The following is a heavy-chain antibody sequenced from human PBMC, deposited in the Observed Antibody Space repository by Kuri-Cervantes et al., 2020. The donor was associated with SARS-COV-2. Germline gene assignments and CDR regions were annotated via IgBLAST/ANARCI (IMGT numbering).Heavy chain of an antibody. CDR1: GFTFGTYW. D-gene: IGHD3-3*01. V-gene: IGHV3-7*05. Sequence: GGSLRLSCAASGFTFGTYWMSWVRQAPGKGLEWVANIKQDGSATYYVDSVKGRFTISRDNAKNSLYLQMNSLRAEDTAVYYCARERVPTIFGVVIVRYGMDVWGQGTTVTVSS. J-gene: IGHJ6*02. CDR2: IKQDGSAT. CDR3: ARERVPTIFGVVIVRYGMDV.